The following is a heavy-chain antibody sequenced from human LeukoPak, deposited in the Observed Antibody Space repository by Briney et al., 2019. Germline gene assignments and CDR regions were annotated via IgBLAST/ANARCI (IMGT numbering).Heavy chain of an antibody. CDR1: GGSISSGGYY. Sequence: SQTLSLTCTVSGGSISSGGYYWSWIRQLPGKGLEWIGYIDYSGSAYYNPSLKSRVIMSVDTSKNQFSLKLSSVTAADTAVYYCARDGDNSGSHQHYWGQGTLVTVSS. CDR2: IDYSGSA. V-gene: IGHV4-31*03. CDR3: ARDGDNSGSHQHY. J-gene: IGHJ4*02. D-gene: IGHD3-10*01.